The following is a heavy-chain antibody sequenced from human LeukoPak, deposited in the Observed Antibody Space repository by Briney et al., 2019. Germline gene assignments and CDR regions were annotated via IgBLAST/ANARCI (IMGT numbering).Heavy chain of an antibody. CDR3: ARELSLTGALDY. J-gene: IGHJ4*02. Sequence: SETLSLTCTVSGGSISSYYWSWIRQPPGKGLEGVGYIYYSGSTSYNPSLKSRVTISVDTSKNQVSPKLNSVTAPDPAVYYCARELSLTGALDYWVQGTLVTVSS. CDR1: GGSISSYY. V-gene: IGHV4-59*01. D-gene: IGHD1-20*01. CDR2: IYYSGST.